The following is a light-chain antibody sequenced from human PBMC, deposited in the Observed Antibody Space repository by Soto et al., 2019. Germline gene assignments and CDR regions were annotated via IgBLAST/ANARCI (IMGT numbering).Light chain of an antibody. CDR1: SSDIGAYNY. Sequence: QSALTQPTSVSGSPGQSITISCTGTSSDIGAYNYVSWYQQHPGKAPKLMIRDVRNRPSGVSNRFSGSKSGNTDSLTISGLQAEDEADYYCSSYTRSSSGVCGGGTQLTVL. CDR3: SSYTRSSSGV. J-gene: IGLJ2*01. V-gene: IGLV2-14*03. CDR2: DVR.